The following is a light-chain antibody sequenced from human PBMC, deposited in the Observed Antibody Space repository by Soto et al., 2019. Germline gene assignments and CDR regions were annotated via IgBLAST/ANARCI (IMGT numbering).Light chain of an antibody. J-gene: IGKJ1*01. CDR1: QAVNTR. Sequence: EIVLTQSPATLSSFPGDRVTLSCRASQAVNTRLAWYQHKPGQAPRLLIYLTSNRAAGISARFSGSGSGTDFTLTISDVEPVDFAVYYCHQRQSCPRTFGQGTKVEIK. CDR3: HQRQSCPRT. V-gene: IGKV3-11*01. CDR2: LTS.